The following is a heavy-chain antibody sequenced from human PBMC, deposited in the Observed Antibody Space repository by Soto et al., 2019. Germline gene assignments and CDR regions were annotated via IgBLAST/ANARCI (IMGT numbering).Heavy chain of an antibody. CDR2: IIPIFGTA. D-gene: IGHD4-17*01. J-gene: IGHJ4*02. CDR3: ARDRRITVTTSEPQIYFDY. Sequence: SVKVSCKASGGTFSSYAISWVRQAPGQGLEWMGGIIPIFGTANYAQKFQGRVTITADESTSTAYMELSSLRSEDTAVYYCARDRRITVTTSEPQIYFDYWGQGTLVTVSS. V-gene: IGHV1-69*13. CDR1: GGTFSSYA.